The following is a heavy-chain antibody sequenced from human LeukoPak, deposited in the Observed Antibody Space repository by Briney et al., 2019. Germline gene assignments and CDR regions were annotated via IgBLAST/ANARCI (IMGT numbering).Heavy chain of an antibody. CDR1: GLTYSIYA. CDR2: IPGIDGTT. V-gene: IGHV3-23*01. Sequence: GPCMSLSCAVSGLTYSIYAMRWVRHPAGRGLGWVSAIPGIDGTTYYADSVKGRFTISRDNSKDTLYLHMNRLRVEDTAVYYCAQWRDYDILASCYGSDYWGQGTLVTVSS. D-gene: IGHD3-9*01. CDR3: AQWRDYDILASCYGSDY. J-gene: IGHJ4*02.